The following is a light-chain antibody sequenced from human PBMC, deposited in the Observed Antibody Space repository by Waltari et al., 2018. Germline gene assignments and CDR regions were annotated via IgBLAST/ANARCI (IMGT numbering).Light chain of an antibody. CDR1: QSLLHSNGYNY. CDR2: LGS. Sequence: DIVMTQSSLSLPVTPGEPASISCRSSQSLLHSNGYNYLDWYLQKPGQSPQLLIYLGSNRASGVPGRFSGSGSGTDFTLKISRVEAEDVGVYYCMQALQTPRLTFGGGTKVEIK. J-gene: IGKJ4*01. V-gene: IGKV2-28*01. CDR3: MQALQTPRLT.